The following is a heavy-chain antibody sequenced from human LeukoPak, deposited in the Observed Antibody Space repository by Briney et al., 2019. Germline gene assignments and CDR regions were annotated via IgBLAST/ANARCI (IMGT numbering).Heavy chain of an antibody. CDR1: GFTFTIYA. CDR3: AKGSSDWYYNWFDP. D-gene: IGHD6-13*01. Sequence: GGSLRLSCAASGFTFTIYAMSWVRQAPGKGLEWVSTIGGSGDITYYADSVKGRFTISRDNSKNTLFLQMNSLRAEDTAVYYRAKGSSDWYYNWFDPWGQGTLVTVSS. V-gene: IGHV3-23*01. J-gene: IGHJ5*02. CDR2: IGGSGDIT.